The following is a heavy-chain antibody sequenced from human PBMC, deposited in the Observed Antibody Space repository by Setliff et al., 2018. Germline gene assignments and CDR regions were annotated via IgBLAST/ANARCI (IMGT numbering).Heavy chain of an antibody. J-gene: IGHJ6*03. CDR1: GFGFTTFG. Sequence: AASVKVSCKTSGFGFTTFGFSWVRQAPGQGLEWLGSISPYSGNTNYPQWLQDRVTMNIDTSATTVYMEVRSLRSDDTALYYCARSPPNRGVGQGHHMDVWGKGTSVTVSS. V-gene: IGHV1-18*01. D-gene: IGHD1-26*01. CDR3: ARSPPNRGVGQGHHMDV. CDR2: ISPYSGNT.